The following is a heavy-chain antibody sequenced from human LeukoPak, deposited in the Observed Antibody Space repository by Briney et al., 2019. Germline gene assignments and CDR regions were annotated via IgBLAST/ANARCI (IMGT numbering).Heavy chain of an antibody. D-gene: IGHD1-26*01. Sequence: GGTLRLSCAASGFTFSSYGMSWVRQAPRKGLEWVSAISGGGDITYYADSVKGRFTISRDNSKNTLYLQMNSLRAEDTAVYYCAKRAGSYSAYYFDYWGQGTLVTVSS. CDR3: AKRAGSYSAYYFDY. J-gene: IGHJ4*02. CDR1: GFTFSSYG. V-gene: IGHV3-23*01. CDR2: ISGGGDIT.